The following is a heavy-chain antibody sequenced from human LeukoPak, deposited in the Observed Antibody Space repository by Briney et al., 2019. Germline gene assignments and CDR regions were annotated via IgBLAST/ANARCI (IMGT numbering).Heavy chain of an antibody. Sequence: GGSLRLSCAASGFTFSNYAMSWVRQAPGKGLEWVSAITGSGGNTYYADSVKGRFTISRDNSENTVFLQMNSLRAEDTAVYYCAKWGDYDVLTGYYVSDCWGQGTLVTVSS. CDR3: AKWGDYDVLTGYYVSDC. CDR1: GFTFSNYA. J-gene: IGHJ4*02. CDR2: ITGSGGNT. V-gene: IGHV3-23*01. D-gene: IGHD3-9*01.